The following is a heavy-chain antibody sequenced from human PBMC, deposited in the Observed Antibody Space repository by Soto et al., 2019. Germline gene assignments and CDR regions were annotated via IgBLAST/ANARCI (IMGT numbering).Heavy chain of an antibody. D-gene: IGHD4-17*01. V-gene: IGHV3-30-3*01. CDR2: ISYDGSSK. J-gene: IGHJ5*02. CDR1: GFIFSSYA. Sequence: QVQLVESGGGVVQPGRSLRLSCAASGFIFSSYAMHWVRQAPGKGLGWVAVISYDGSSKYYADSVKGRFTISRDNSKNTLYLQMNSLSAEDTAVYYCTRADPTVTLSVFDPWGQGTLVTVSS. CDR3: TRADPTVTLSVFDP.